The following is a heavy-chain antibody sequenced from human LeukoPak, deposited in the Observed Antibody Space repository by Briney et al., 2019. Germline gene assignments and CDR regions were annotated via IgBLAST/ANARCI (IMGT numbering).Heavy chain of an antibody. Sequence: AGGSLRLSCAGSGFTFTNWLSWVRRAPGKGLEWVANINQGGSDKYYVDSVKGRFTISRDNSKSTLYLQLSSLRAEDTAVYYCAKAMSTDHYDSRGFYRVDFDSWGQGTLVTVSS. V-gene: IGHV3-7*03. CDR3: AKAMSTDHYDSRGFYRVDFDS. D-gene: IGHD3-22*01. CDR1: GFTFTNW. CDR2: INQGGSDK. J-gene: IGHJ4*02.